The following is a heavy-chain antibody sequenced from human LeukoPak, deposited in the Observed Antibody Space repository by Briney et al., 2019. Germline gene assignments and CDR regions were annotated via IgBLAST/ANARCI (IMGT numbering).Heavy chain of an antibody. D-gene: IGHD2-2*01. CDR1: GXSISSYY. Sequence: PSETLSLTCTVSGXSISSYYWSWIRQPAGKGLEWIGRIYTSGSTNYNPSLKSRVTMSVDTSKNHFSLKLSSVTAADTAVYYCARQGYCGSSSCYRWFDPWGQGTLVTVSS. J-gene: IGHJ5*02. V-gene: IGHV4-4*07. CDR3: ARQGYCGSSSCYRWFDP. CDR2: IYTSGST.